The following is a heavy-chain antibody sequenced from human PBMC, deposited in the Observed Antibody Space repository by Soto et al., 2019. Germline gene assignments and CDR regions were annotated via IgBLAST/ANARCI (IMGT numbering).Heavy chain of an antibody. CDR2: ISYDGSNK. Sequence: APGKGLEWVAVISYDGSNKYYADSVKGRFTISRDNSKNTLYLQMNSLRAEDTAVYYCVIYRTDGGIHACPPVSSFLLNRSSDL. CDR3: VIYRTDGGIHACPPVSSFLLNRSSDL. V-gene: IGHV3-30-3*01. D-gene: IGHD2-8*01. J-gene: IGHJ2*01.